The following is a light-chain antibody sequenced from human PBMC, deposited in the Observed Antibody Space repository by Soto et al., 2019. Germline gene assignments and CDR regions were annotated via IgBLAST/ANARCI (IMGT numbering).Light chain of an antibody. CDR2: GNN. J-gene: IGLJ2*01. Sequence: QSVLTQPPSVSGAPGQRVTLSCTGSRSDIGAGYDVHWYQQVPGTAPKLLIFGNNNRPSGVPDRFSGSKSGTSAYLAITGLQADDEAMYYCSSYTGTNNFVLFGGGTKLTVL. CDR3: SSYTGTNNFVL. CDR1: RSDIGAGYD. V-gene: IGLV1-40*01.